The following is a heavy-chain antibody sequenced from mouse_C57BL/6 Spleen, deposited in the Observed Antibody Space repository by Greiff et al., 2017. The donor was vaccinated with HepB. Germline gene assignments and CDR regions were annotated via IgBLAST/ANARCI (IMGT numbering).Heavy chain of an antibody. D-gene: IGHD2-4*01. V-gene: IGHV1-81*01. J-gene: IGHJ3*01. CDR3: ARSLYYDYDAY. Sequence: QVQLQQSGAELARPGASVKLSCKASGYTFTSYGISWVKQRTGQGLEWIGEIYPRSGNTYYNEKFKGKATLTADKSSSTAYMELRSLTSEDSAVYFCARSLYYDYDAYWGQGTLVTVSA. CDR2: IYPRSGNT. CDR1: GYTFTSYG.